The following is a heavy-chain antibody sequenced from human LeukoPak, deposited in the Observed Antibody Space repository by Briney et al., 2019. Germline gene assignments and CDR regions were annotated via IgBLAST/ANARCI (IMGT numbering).Heavy chain of an antibody. CDR3: ARDYHQDIVVVPAADDAFDI. CDR1: GFTFSSYS. Sequence: GGSLRLSCAASGFTFSSYSMNWVRQAPGKGLEWVSSISSSSSYIYYEVSVRGRFTISRDNGKNSLYLQMNSLRAEDTAVYYCARDYHQDIVVVPAADDAFDIWGQGTMVTVSS. V-gene: IGHV3-21*01. J-gene: IGHJ3*02. D-gene: IGHD2-2*01. CDR2: ISSSSSYI.